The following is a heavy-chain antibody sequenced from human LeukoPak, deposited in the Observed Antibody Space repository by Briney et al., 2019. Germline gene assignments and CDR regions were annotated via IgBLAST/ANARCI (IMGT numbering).Heavy chain of an antibody. V-gene: IGHV4-38-2*02. CDR3: ARRYREVFDY. Sequence: SETLSLTCSVSGYSISSGFYWGWIRQPPGKGLEWIGSIFHSGSTYYNPSLKSRVTISVGTSKNLFSLKLSSVTAADTAVYYCARRYREVFDYWGQGTLVTVSS. D-gene: IGHD4-11*01. CDR2: IFHSGST. CDR1: GYSISSGFY. J-gene: IGHJ4*02.